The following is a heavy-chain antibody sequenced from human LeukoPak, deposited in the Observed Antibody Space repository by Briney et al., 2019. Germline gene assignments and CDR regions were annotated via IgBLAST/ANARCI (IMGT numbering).Heavy chain of an antibody. CDR2: ISWNSGSI. CDR1: GFTFYDYA. J-gene: IGHJ3*02. CDR3: AKDREAAAFDAFDI. D-gene: IGHD6-13*01. V-gene: IGHV3-9*01. Sequence: PGGSLRLSCAASGFTFYDYAMHWVRQAPGKGLEWVSGISWNSGSIGYADSVEGRFTISRDNAKNSLYLQMNSLRAEDTALYYCAKDREAAAFDAFDIWGQGTMVTVSS.